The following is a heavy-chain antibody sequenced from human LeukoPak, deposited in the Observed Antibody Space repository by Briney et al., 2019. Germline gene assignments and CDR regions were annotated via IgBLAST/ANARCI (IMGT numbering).Heavy chain of an antibody. CDR2: INHRGST. J-gene: IGHJ6*03. CDR1: GGSFSDYH. V-gene: IGHV4-34*01. D-gene: IGHD4-17*01. Sequence: ETLSLTFAVFGGSFSDYHWGWIRPPPGKGLEGIGEINHRGSTNYNPSLKSRVTISVDTSKNQFSLKLNSVTAADTAVYYCARLKSSEDYGDYRGPSFYYYYYMDVWGKGTTVTVSS. CDR3: ARLKSSEDYGDYRGPSFYYYYYMDV.